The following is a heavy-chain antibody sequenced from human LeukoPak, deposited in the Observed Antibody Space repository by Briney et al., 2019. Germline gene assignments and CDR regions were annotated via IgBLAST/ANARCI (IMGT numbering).Heavy chain of an antibody. Sequence: AGSLRLSCAASGFTFSSYGMHWVRQAPGKGLEWVAFIRYDGSNKYYADSVKGRFTISRDNSKNTLYLQMNSLRAEDTAVYYCAKDPDCTSGVCYTFFDYWGQGTLVTVSS. CDR3: AKDPDCTSGVCYTFFDY. CDR2: IRYDGSNK. J-gene: IGHJ4*02. D-gene: IGHD2-8*01. CDR1: GFTFSSYG. V-gene: IGHV3-30*02.